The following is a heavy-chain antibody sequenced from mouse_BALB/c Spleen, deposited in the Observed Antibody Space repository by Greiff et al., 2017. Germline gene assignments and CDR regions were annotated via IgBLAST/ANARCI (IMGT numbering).Heavy chain of an antibody. Sequence: EVKVVESGGGLVQPGGSLKLSCAASGFTFSSYGMSWVRQTPDKRLELVATINSNGGSTYYPDSVKGRFTISRDNAKNTLYLQMSSLKSEDTAMYYCARLLAWFAYWGQGTLVTVSA. CDR2: INSNGGST. V-gene: IGHV5-6-3*01. CDR1: GFTFSSYG. J-gene: IGHJ3*01. CDR3: ARLLAWFAY. D-gene: IGHD1-1*01.